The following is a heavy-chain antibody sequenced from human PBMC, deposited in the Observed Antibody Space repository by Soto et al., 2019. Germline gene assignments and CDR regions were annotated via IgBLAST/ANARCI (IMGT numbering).Heavy chain of an antibody. Sequence: SETLSLTCTVSGGSISSSSYYWGWIRQPPGKGLEWIGSIYYSGSTYYNPSLKSRVTISVDTSKNQFSLKLSSVTAADTAVYYCARLNPGVVAATSVDYWGQGTLVTAPQ. CDR2: IYYSGST. V-gene: IGHV4-39*01. CDR1: GGSISSSSYY. CDR3: ARLNPGVVAATSVDY. D-gene: IGHD2-15*01. J-gene: IGHJ4*02.